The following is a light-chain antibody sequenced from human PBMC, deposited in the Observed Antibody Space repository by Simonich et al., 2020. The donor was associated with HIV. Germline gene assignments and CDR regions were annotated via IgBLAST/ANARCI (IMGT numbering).Light chain of an antibody. CDR2: KAS. CDR3: QQYYTTPRT. Sequence: DLQMTQSPSTLSASLGDRVTITCRASQSIIIWLAWYQQKPGKAHKLLIYKASSLESGVPSSFSGSGSGTDFTLTISSLQAEDVAVYYCQQYYTTPRTFGQGTKVEIK. CDR1: QSIIIW. J-gene: IGKJ1*01. V-gene: IGKV1-5*03.